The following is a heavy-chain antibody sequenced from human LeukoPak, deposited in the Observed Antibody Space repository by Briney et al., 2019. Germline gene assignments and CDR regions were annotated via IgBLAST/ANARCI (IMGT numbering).Heavy chain of an antibody. CDR1: GYTFTSYD. CDR3: ARGSYRYCSGGSCYHYSNWFDP. CDR2: MNPNRGNT. D-gene: IGHD2-15*01. V-gene: IGHV1-8*01. Sequence: GASVKVSCKASGYTFTSYDINWVRQATGQGLEWMGWMNPNRGNTGYAQKFQGRVTMTRNTSISTAYMELSSLRSEDTAVYYCARGSYRYCSGGSCYHYSNWFDPWGQGTLVSVSS. J-gene: IGHJ5*02.